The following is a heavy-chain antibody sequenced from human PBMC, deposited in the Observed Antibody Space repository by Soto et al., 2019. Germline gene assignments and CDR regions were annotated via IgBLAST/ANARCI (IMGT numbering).Heavy chain of an antibody. CDR3: ATAHYFYDSSGYSYFDY. CDR2: IIPIFGTA. V-gene: IGHV1-69*06. CDR1: GGTFSSYA. D-gene: IGHD3-22*01. Sequence: QVQLVQSGAEVKKPGSSVKVSCKASGGTFSSYAISWVRQAPGQGLEWMGGIIPIFGTANYAQKFQGRVTITAAKSTSTAYMGLRRLRAEDTDVYYCATAHYFYDSSGYSYFDYWGQGTMVTVSS. J-gene: IGHJ4*02.